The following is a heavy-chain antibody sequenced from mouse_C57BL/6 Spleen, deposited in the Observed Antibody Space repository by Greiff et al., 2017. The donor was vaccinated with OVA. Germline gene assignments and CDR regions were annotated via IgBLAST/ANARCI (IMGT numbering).Heavy chain of an antibody. V-gene: IGHV1-52*01. J-gene: IGHJ3*01. CDR3: ARSSKGSWFAY. Sequence: QVQLQQPGAELVRPGSSVKLSCKASGYTFTSYWMHWVKQRPIQGLEWIGNIDPSDSETHYNQKFKDKATLTVDKSSSTAYMQLSSLTSEDSAVYYCARSSKGSWFAYWGQGTLVTVSA. D-gene: IGHD1-3*01. CDR1: GYTFTSYW. CDR2: IDPSDSET.